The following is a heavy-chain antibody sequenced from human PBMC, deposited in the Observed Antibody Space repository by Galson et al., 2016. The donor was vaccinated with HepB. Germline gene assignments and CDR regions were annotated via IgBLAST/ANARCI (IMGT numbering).Heavy chain of an antibody. CDR1: GFIFSSYS. V-gene: IGHV3-48*02. CDR3: ARDPHALDF. J-gene: IGHJ4*02. CDR2: ISRSTPTI. Sequence: SLRLSCAASGFIFSSYSMNWVRQAPGKGLEWVSYISRSTPTIYYADSVKGRFTVSRDNAKNSLYLQVNNLRDEDTAVYYCARDPHALDFWGQGTLVTVSS.